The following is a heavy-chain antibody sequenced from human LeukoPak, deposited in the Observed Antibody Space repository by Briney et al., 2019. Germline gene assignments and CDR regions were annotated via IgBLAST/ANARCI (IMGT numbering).Heavy chain of an antibody. D-gene: IGHD3/OR15-3a*01. V-gene: IGHV4-59*01. CDR2: IYYSGST. CDR1: AGSISSYY. CDR3: ARGRPDFWTNFYTYFFDS. J-gene: IGHJ4*02. Sequence: SETLSLTCTVSAGSISSYYWTWIRQPPGKGLEWIGYIYYSGSTNYNPSLKSRVAISLDTSKNQFSLKLSSVTAAYTAIYYCARGRPDFWTNFYTYFFDSWGQGTLVTVSS.